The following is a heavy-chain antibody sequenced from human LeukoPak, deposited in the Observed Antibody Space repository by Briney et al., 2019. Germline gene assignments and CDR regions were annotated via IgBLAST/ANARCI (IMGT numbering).Heavy chain of an antibody. V-gene: IGHV1-46*01. Sequence: ASVKVSCKASGYTFTSYYMHWVRQAPGQGLEWMGIINPSGGSTSYAQKFQGRVTMTRDTSTSTVYMELSSLRSEDTAVYYCARDQRGVTAMDANLDYWGQGTLVTVSS. D-gene: IGHD5-18*01. CDR1: GYTFTSYY. CDR2: INPSGGST. J-gene: IGHJ4*02. CDR3: ARDQRGVTAMDANLDY.